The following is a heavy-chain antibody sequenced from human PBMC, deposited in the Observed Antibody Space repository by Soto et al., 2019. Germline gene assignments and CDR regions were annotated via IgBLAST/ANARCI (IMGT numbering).Heavy chain of an antibody. CDR3: ARDLGGWPDY. V-gene: IGHV1-3*01. D-gene: IGHD2-15*01. J-gene: IGHJ4*02. CDR2: INAGNGNT. CDR1: GYTFTSYA. Sequence: QVQLVQSGAEVKKPGASVKVSCKASGYTFTSYAMNWVLQAPGQRLELMGWINAGNGNTKYSQKFQGRVTITRDTSASTAYMELSRLRSEDTAVYYCARDLGGWPDYWGQGTLVTVSS.